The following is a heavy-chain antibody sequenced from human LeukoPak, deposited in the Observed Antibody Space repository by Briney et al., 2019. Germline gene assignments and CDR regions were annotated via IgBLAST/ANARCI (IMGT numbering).Heavy chain of an antibody. Sequence: GGSLRHSCAASGFTFIRYAMSWVRQAPGKGLEWVSAISGSGGSTYYADSVKGRFTISRDNSKNTLYLQMNTLRAEDTAVYYCEKDHRYGGNSVYFDYWGQGTLVTVSS. V-gene: IGHV3-23*01. CDR3: EKDHRYGGNSVYFDY. D-gene: IGHD4-23*01. J-gene: IGHJ4*02. CDR1: GFTFIRYA. CDR2: ISGSGGST.